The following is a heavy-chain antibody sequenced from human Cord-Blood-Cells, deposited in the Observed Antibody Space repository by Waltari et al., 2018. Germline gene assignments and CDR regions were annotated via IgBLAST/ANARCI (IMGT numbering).Heavy chain of an antibody. Sequence: SGYYWSWIRQPPGKGLEWIGEINHSGSTNYNPSLKSRVTISVDTSKNQFSLKLSSVTAADTAVYYCAREGPYNWNYGYWYFDLWGRGTLVTVSS. D-gene: IGHD1-7*01. CDR2: INHSGST. V-gene: IGHV4-34*01. J-gene: IGHJ2*01. CDR3: AREGPYNWNYGYWYFDL. CDR1: SGYY.